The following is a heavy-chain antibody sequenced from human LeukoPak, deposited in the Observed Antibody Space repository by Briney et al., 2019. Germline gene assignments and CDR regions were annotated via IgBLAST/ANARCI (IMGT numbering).Heavy chain of an antibody. V-gene: IGHV4/OR15-8*02. D-gene: IGHD1-26*01. J-gene: IGHJ4*03. CDR3: SKESGAFCPFGY. Sequence: PSETLSLTCGVSGGSISGTNWWSWVRQPPGQGLEWIGEISLAGQTNYNPSLNGRVTMSLDKSSNQLSLNLTSATAADTATYYCSKESGAFCPFGYSGQGTQVIVSS. CDR2: ISLAGQT. CDR1: GGSISGTNW.